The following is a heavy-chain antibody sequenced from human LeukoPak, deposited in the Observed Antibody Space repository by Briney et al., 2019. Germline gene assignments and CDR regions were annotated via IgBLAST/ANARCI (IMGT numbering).Heavy chain of an antibody. D-gene: IGHD1-26*01. Sequence: SETLSLTCTVSGASISSYYWSGIRQPPGKGLEWIGHIYYSGSTNYNPSLQSRVTISIDTSKNQFSLKLSSVTAADTAVYYCARSIYSGTSNFDYWGQGTLVTVSS. CDR2: IYYSGST. J-gene: IGHJ4*02. CDR3: ARSIYSGTSNFDY. CDR1: GASISSYY. V-gene: IGHV4-59*01.